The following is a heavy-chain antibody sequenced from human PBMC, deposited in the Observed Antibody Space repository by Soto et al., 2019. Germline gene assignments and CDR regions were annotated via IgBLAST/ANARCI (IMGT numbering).Heavy chain of an antibody. CDR3: AKDLMIENPYGDYGVGYFDY. V-gene: IGHV3-23*01. Sequence: PGGSLRLSSAAAGFTFSSYSMSWVRQAPGKGLEWVSAISASGGSTYYADSVKGRFTISRDNSKNTLYLQMNSLRAEDTAVYYYAKDLMIENPYGDYGVGYFDYWGQGTLVTVSS. CDR1: GFTFSSYS. D-gene: IGHD4-17*01. J-gene: IGHJ4*02. CDR2: ISASGGST.